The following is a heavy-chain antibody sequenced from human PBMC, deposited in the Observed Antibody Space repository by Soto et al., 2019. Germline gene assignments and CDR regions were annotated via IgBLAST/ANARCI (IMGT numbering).Heavy chain of an antibody. CDR3: ARAWEIVQGDAFDI. V-gene: IGHV4-31*03. CDR1: GGSISSGGYY. D-gene: IGHD5-12*01. Sequence: SETLSLTCTVSGGSISSGGYYWSWIRQHPGKGLEWIGYIYYSGSTYYNTSLKSRVTISVDTSKNQFSLKLSSVTAADTAVYYCARAWEIVQGDAFDIWGQGTMVTVSS. CDR2: IYYSGST. J-gene: IGHJ3*02.